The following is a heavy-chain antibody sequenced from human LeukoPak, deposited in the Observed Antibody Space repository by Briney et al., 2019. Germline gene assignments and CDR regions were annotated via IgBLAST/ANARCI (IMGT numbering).Heavy chain of an antibody. D-gene: IGHD6-6*01. CDR3: ARGLAARFDDY. CDR1: GGSISSYY. V-gene: IGHV4-59*01. J-gene: IGHJ4*02. Sequence: SETLSLTCTVSGGSISSYYWSWIRQPPGKGLEWIGYIYYSGSTNYNPSLKSRVTISVDTSKNQFSLKLSSVTAADTAVYYCARGLAARFDDYWGQGTMVTASS. CDR2: IYYSGST.